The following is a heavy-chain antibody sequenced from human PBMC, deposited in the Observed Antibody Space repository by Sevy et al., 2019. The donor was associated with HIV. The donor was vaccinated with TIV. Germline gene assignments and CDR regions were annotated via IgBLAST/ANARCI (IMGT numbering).Heavy chain of an antibody. J-gene: IGHJ6*02. D-gene: IGHD2-2*01. CDR2: IRFDATIK. CDR3: AKVLRIVEIPAAIDYYYGMDV. Sequence: GGSLRLSCAASGFTFSNYGMHWVRQAPGKGLEWVAFIRFDATIKYYRDSVKGRLTISRDNSKSTLYLQMNSLRAEDTAVYFCAKVLRIVEIPAAIDYYYGMDVWGQGTTDTVSS. CDR1: GFTFSNYG. V-gene: IGHV3-30*02.